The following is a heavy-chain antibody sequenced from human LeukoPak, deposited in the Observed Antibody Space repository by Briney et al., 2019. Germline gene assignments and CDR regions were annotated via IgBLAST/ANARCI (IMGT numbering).Heavy chain of an antibody. J-gene: IGHJ4*02. CDR1: GYTFTSYV. D-gene: IGHD1-26*01. V-gene: IGHV1-3*03. Sequence: ASVKVSCKASGYTFTSYVMHWVRQAPGQRLEWMGCINDGNGNTKYSQEFQGRVTITRDTSASTAYMELSSLRSEDMAVYYCASGMVGATGNDYWGQGTLVTVSS. CDR3: ASGMVGATGNDY. CDR2: INDGNGNT.